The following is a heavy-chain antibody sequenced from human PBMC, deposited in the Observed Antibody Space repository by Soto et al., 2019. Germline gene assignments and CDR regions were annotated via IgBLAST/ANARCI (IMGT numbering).Heavy chain of an antibody. V-gene: IGHV3-15*01. D-gene: IGHD3-22*01. CDR2: IKGEADGGTT. CDR1: GFTFSNAW. J-gene: IGHJ4*02. CDR3: TKGLSNGYYNFDY. Sequence: GGSLRLSCAASGFTFSNAWMSWVRQAPGKGLEWVGRIKGEADGGTTDYAAPVKGRITISRDHSKDTLYLQMNSLKTEDTAVYYCTKGLSNGYYNFDYWGQGTPVTVSS.